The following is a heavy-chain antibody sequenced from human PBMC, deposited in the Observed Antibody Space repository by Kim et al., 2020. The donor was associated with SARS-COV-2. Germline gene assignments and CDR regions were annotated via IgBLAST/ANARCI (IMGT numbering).Heavy chain of an antibody. D-gene: IGHD6-13*01. Sequence: SETLSLTCAVSGGSISSSYWWSWGRQPPGKGLEWIGENYRSGTTNYTPSLKRRATISVDKSKNQFFLKMSSVTAADTAEYYWCIAAAGTVDSYPWFDYWG. CDR2: NYRSGTT. V-gene: IGHV4-4*02. CDR1: GGSISSSYW. J-gene: IGHJ4*01. CDR3: CIAAAGTVDSYPWFDY.